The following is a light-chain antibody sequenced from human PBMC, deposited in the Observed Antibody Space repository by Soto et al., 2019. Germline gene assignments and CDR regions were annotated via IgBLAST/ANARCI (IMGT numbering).Light chain of an antibody. CDR1: SSDVGGYNY. J-gene: IGLJ3*02. Sequence: QSALTQPASVSGSPGQSITISCTGTSSDVGGYNYVSWYQQHPGKAPKLMIYEVSDRPSGVSNRFSGSKSGNTASLTISGLQAEDEADYYCSSFTISNTLVVFGGGTKLTVL. CDR2: EVS. V-gene: IGLV2-14*01. CDR3: SSFTISNTLVV.